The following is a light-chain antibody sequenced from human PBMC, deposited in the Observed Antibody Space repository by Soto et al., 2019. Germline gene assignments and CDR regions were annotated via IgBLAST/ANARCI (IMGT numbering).Light chain of an antibody. CDR1: RSVGSN. CDR2: GGS. J-gene: IGKJ5*01. Sequence: IVMTQSPATLSMSPGERASLSCRASRSVGSNLAWYQHKPGQAPRLLIYGGSIRATDVPARFSGSGSGTEFTLTISSLQSEDFAVFYCHQYNSWPPITFGQGTRLEIK. V-gene: IGKV3-15*01. CDR3: HQYNSWPPIT.